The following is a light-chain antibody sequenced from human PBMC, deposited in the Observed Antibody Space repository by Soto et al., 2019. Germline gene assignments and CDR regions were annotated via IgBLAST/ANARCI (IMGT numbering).Light chain of an antibody. V-gene: IGKV1-39*01. J-gene: IGKJ5*01. CDR1: QSISTF. CDR2: AAS. CDR3: QQSYSTPPT. Sequence: DIQMTQSPSSLSASVGDRVTITCRARQSISTFLNWYQQKPGKAPKLLIYAASSLQSGVPSTFSGSGSGTDFTLTISSLQPGDFATYYCQQSYSTPPTFGQGTRLEI.